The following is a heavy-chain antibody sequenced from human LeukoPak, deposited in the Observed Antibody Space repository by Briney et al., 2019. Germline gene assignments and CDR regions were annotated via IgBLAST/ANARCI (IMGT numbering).Heavy chain of an antibody. V-gene: IGHV4-59*08. CDR3: ARQLYVSGSYYAPMDV. D-gene: IGHD3-10*01. Sequence: SETLSLTCTVSGGSISSYYWSWIRQPPGKGLEWIGYIYYSGSTNYNPSLKSRVTISVDTSKNQFSLELSSVTAADTALYFCARQLYVSGSYYAPMDVWGKGTTVTISS. J-gene: IGHJ6*03. CDR2: IYYSGST. CDR1: GGSISSYY.